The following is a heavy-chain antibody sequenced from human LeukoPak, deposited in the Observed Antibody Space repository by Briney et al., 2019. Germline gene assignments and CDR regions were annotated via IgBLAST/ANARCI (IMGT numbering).Heavy chain of an antibody. J-gene: IGHJ4*02. CDR1: VGSFSSYY. CDR3: ARLSSSWYKYYFDY. D-gene: IGHD6-13*01. Sequence: PSETLSLTCTVSVGSFSSYYWSWIRQPPGKGLEWNGEINHSGSTNYNPSLKSRVTISVDTSKNQFSLKLSSVTAADTAVYYCARLSSSWYKYYFDYWGQGTLVTVSS. V-gene: IGHV4-34*01. CDR2: INHSGST.